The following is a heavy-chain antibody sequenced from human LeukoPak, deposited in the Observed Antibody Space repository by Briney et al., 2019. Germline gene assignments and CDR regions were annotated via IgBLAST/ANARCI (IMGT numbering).Heavy chain of an antibody. Sequence: GGSLRLSCAASGFTFSSYSMNWVRRAPGKGLEWVSYISSSSSTIYDADSVKGRFTISRDNAKNSLYLQMNSLRDEDTAVYYRARERGYSYGYSDYWGQGTLVTVSS. J-gene: IGHJ4*02. V-gene: IGHV3-48*02. CDR1: GFTFSSYS. CDR3: ARERGYSYGYSDY. CDR2: ISSSSSTI. D-gene: IGHD5-18*01.